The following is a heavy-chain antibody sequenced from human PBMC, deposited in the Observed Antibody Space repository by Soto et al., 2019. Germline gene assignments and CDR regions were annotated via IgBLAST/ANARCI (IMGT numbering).Heavy chain of an antibody. V-gene: IGHV4-59*01. CDR2: IYYSGST. CDR3: ARSGYSGYDYYYFDY. CDR1: GGSISSYY. D-gene: IGHD5-12*01. J-gene: IGHJ4*02. Sequence: SETLSLTCTVSGGSISSYYWSWIRQPPGKGLEWIGYIYYSGSTNYNPSLKSRVTISVDTSKNQFSLKLSSVTAADTAVYYCARSGYSGYDYYYFDYWGQGTLVTVSS.